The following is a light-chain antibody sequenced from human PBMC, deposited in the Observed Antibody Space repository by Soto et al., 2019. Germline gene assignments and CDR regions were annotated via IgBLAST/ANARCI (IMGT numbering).Light chain of an antibody. CDR2: DVT. Sequence: QSALTQPASVSGSPGQSITISCAGTSGDVGAYNFVTWFQQQPGKVPKLIIYDVTDRPSGVSDRFSGSKSGNTASLTISGLLAEDEADYYCGSYTTINTMIFGGGTKLTVL. J-gene: IGLJ2*01. CDR3: GSYTTINTMI. CDR1: SGDVGAYNF. V-gene: IGLV2-14*01.